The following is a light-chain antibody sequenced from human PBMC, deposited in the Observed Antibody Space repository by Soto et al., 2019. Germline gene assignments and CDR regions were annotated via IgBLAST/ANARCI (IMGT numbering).Light chain of an antibody. Sequence: DIQMTQSPSTLSASVGDRVTITCRASQSISSWLAWYQQKPGKAPKLLIYDASSLESGVPSRFSGSGCGTEFTLTIRSLQPDDFATYYCQQYNSYPYTFGQGTKLEIK. CDR3: QQYNSYPYT. CDR2: DAS. V-gene: IGKV1-5*01. CDR1: QSISSW. J-gene: IGKJ2*01.